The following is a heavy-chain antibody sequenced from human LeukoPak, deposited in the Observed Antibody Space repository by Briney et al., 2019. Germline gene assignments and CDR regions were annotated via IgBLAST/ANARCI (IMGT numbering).Heavy chain of an antibody. V-gene: IGHV3-21*01. D-gene: IGHD3/OR15-3a*01. CDR1: GFTFSIYS. J-gene: IGHJ4*02. Sequence: GGSLRLSCVASGFTFSIYSMNWVRQAPGKGLEWVSCISSTSRYIYYADSVKGRFTISRDNAKNSVYLQINSLRAEDTAAYYCTRAVAADDFSPGYWGQGTLVTVSS. CDR3: TRAVAADDFSPGY. CDR2: ISSTSRYI.